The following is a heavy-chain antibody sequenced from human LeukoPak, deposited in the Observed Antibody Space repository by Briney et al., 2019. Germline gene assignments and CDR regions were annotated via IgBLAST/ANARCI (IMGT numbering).Heavy chain of an antibody. J-gene: IGHJ6*02. V-gene: IGHV4-59*01. CDR3: ARVPNYYYYGMDV. Sequence: PSETLSLTCTVSGGSISSYYWSWIRQPPGKGLEWIGYIYYSGSTNYNPSLKGRVTISVDTSKNQFSLKLSSVTAADTAVYYCARVPNYYYYGMDVWGQGTTVTVSS. CDR1: GGSISSYY. CDR2: IYYSGST.